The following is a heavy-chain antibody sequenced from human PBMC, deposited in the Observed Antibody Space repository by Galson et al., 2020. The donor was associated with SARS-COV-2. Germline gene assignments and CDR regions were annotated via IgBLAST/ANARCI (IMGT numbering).Heavy chain of an antibody. V-gene: IGHV3-33*01. CDR3: ARGNGSGAYLIDS. CDR1: GFPFMNYA. D-gene: IGHD1-1*01. Sequence: GESLKISCASSGFPFMNYAMHWVRQAPGKGLEWVTLMWSDGWDKYYADSVKGRFTISRDNSKNTLYLQMNNLRVDDTAVYYCARGNGSGAYLIDSWGQGTLVTVSS. CDR2: MWSDGWDK. J-gene: IGHJ4*02.